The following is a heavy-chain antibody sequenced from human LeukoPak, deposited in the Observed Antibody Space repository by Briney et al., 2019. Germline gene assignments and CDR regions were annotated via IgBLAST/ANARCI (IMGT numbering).Heavy chain of an antibody. V-gene: IGHV3-11*01. D-gene: IGHD3-10*01. CDR3: ARGVGGDYGSGTFFDL. CDR1: EFVFSDYY. CDR2: ISSGGDTK. J-gene: IGHJ4*02. Sequence: GGSLRLSCAASEFVFSDYYMSWVRQAPGKGLEWVSYISSGGDTKYYADSVKGRFTIPRDNAKNSLYLQMNNLRAEDTAVYYCARGVGGDYGSGTFFDLWGQGNMVTVSS.